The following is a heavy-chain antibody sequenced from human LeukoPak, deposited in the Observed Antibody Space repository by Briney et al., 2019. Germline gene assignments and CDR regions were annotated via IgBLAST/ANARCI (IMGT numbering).Heavy chain of an antibody. D-gene: IGHD3-10*01. CDR1: GFTLSSYA. J-gene: IGHJ4*02. Sequence: GESLRLSCAVSGFTLSSYAMGCVRQAPGKGLEWVTAISGSGGSTYYADSAKGRFTISRDNSKNTLYLQMNSLRAEDPAVYYCAKEPSNDPWFRERWGQGTLVTVSS. CDR3: AKEPSNDPWFRER. V-gene: IGHV3-23*01. CDR2: ISGSGGST.